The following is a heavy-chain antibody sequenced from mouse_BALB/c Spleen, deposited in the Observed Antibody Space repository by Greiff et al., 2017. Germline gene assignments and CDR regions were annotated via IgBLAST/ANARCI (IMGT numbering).Heavy chain of an antibody. CDR3: ARHVDYYGSSLYYFDY. CDR2: ISSGGSYT. CDR1: GFTFSSYG. J-gene: IGHJ2*01. Sequence: VQLQESGGDLVKPGGSLKLSCAASGFTFSSYGMSWVRQTPDKRLEWVATISSGGSYTYYPDSVKGRFTISRDNAKNTLYLQMSSLKSEDTAMYYCARHVDYYGSSLYYFDYWGQGTTLTVSS. D-gene: IGHD1-1*01. V-gene: IGHV5-6*01.